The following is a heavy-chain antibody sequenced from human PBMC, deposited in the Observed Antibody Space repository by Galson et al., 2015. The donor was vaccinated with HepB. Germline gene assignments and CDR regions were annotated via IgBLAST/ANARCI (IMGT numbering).Heavy chain of an antibody. J-gene: IGHJ6*03. CDR3: TTGTLEWIQDYYYYYMAV. CDR1: GFTFSNAW. D-gene: IGHD3-3*01. CDR2: IKSKTDGGTT. Sequence: SLRLSCAASGFTFSNAWMSWVRQAPEKGLEWVGRIKSKTDGGTTDYAAPVKCRFTISRDDPKNKLDLQMNSLKTEDTAVYYCTTGTLEWIQDYYYYYMAVWGKGTTVTVSS. V-gene: IGHV3-15*01.